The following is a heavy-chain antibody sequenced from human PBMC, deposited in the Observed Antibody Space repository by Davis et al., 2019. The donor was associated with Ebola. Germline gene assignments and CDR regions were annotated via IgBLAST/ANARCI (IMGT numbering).Heavy chain of an antibody. CDR2: ISSSGSTI. CDR1: GFTFSDYY. J-gene: IGHJ6*04. CDR3: ARVREDGMDV. V-gene: IGHV3-11*01. Sequence: GESLKISCAASGFTFSDYYMSWIRQAPGKGLEWVSYISSSGSTIYYADSVKGRFTISRDNVKNSLYLQMNSLRAEDTAVYYCARVREDGMDVWGKGTTVTVSS. D-gene: IGHD1-26*01.